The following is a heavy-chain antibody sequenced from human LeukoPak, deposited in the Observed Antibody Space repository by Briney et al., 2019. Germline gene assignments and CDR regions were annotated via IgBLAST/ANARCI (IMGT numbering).Heavy chain of an antibody. CDR3: ARGMEWEQNVQYSSGWEIDY. V-gene: IGHV3-74*01. J-gene: IGHJ4*02. CDR2: INSDGSST. Sequence: GGSLRFSCAASGFTFSSYWMHWVRQAPGKGLVWVSRINSDGSSTSYADSVKGRFTISRDNAKNTLYLQMNSLRAEDTAVYYCARGMEWEQNVQYSSGWEIDYWGQGTLVTVSS. D-gene: IGHD6-19*01. CDR1: GFTFSSYW.